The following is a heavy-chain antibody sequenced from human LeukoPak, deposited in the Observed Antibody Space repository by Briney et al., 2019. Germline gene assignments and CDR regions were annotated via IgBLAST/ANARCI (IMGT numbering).Heavy chain of an antibody. D-gene: IGHD2-21*01. J-gene: IGHJ4*02. CDR3: ARGNGGDGVFDY. V-gene: IGHV1-69*05. Sequence: SVKVSCKASGYTFTSYGISWVRQAPGQGLEWMGGIIPIFGTANYAQKFQGRVTITTDESTSTAYMELSSLRSEDTAVYYCARGNGGDGVFDYWGQGTLVTVSS. CDR1: GYTFTSYG. CDR2: IIPIFGTA.